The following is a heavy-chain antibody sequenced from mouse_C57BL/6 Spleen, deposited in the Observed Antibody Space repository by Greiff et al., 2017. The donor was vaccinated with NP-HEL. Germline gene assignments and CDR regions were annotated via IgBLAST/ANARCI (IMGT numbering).Heavy chain of an antibody. CDR2: IDPENGAT. V-gene: IGHV14-4*01. CDR3: TTLGDYGQAWFAY. J-gene: IGHJ3*01. D-gene: IGHD2-4*01. Sequence: EVKVEESGAELVRPGASVKLSCTASGFNIKDDYMHWVKQRPEQGLEWIGWIDPENGATEYASKFQGKATITADPSSNTAYLQLSSLTSEDTAVYYCTTLGDYGQAWFAYWGQGTLVTVSA. CDR1: GFNIKDDY.